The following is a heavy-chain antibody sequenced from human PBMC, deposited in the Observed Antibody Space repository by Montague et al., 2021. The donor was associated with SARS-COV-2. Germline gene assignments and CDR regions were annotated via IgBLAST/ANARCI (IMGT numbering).Heavy chain of an antibody. V-gene: IGHV4-39*01. CDR3: ARHLNYRDYGGDDY. CDR2: IYYSGGT. J-gene: IGHJ4*02. D-gene: IGHD4-17*01. Sequence: SETLSLTCSVSGGSISSSSYFWGWIRQPPGKGLEWIGCIYYSGGTYSSSSLKSRVTISVDTSKNQFSLKLSSVTAADTAVYYCARHLNYRDYGGDDYWGQGTLVTVSS. CDR1: GGSISSSSYF.